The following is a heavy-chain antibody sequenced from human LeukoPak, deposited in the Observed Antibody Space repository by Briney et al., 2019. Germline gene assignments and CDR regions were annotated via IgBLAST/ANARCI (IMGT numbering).Heavy chain of an antibody. Sequence: PSETLSLTCTVSGGSISSYYWSWIRQPAGKGLEWIGRIYTSGSTNYNPSLKSRVTMSVDTSKNQFSLKLSSVTAADTAVYYCAREPVVVVAAIYYYYGMDVWRQGTTVTVSS. J-gene: IGHJ6*02. CDR1: GGSISSYY. V-gene: IGHV4-4*07. CDR3: AREPVVVVAAIYYYYGMDV. CDR2: IYTSGST. D-gene: IGHD2-15*01.